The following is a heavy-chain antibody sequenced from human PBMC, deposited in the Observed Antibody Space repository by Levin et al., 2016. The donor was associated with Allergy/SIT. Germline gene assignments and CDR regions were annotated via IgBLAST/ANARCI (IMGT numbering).Heavy chain of an antibody. Sequence: GESLKISCAASGFTFSSYAMSWVRQAPGKGLEWVSAISGSGGSTYYADSVKGRFTISRDNSKNTLYLQMNSLRAEDTAVYYCAKDQGGAVAGIYDYWGQGTLVTVSS. D-gene: IGHD6-19*01. V-gene: IGHV3-23*01. CDR2: ISGSGGST. CDR1: GFTFSSYA. CDR3: AKDQGGAVAGIYDY. J-gene: IGHJ4*02.